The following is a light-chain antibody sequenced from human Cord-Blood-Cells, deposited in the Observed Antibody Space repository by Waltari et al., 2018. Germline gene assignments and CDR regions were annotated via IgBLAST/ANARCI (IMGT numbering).Light chain of an antibody. Sequence: QSALTQPASGSGSPGQSITISCTGTRSDVGSYNLVSWYQPHPGKAPQLMIYERSKRPSGVSNRFSGSKSGNTASLTLSGLQAEDEADYYCCSYAGSSTLVFGGGTKLTVL. CDR3: CSYAGSSTLV. CDR2: ERS. V-gene: IGLV2-23*01. J-gene: IGLJ2*01. CDR1: RSDVGSYNL.